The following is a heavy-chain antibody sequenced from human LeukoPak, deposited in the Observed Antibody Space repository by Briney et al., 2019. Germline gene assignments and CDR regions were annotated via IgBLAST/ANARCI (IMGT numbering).Heavy chain of an antibody. D-gene: IGHD3-22*01. CDR3: AKDLTYYYDSSGSY. V-gene: IGHV3-30*02. CDR2: IRYDGSNK. Sequence: GGSLRLSCAASGFTFRNFAMKWVRQAPGKGLEWVAFIRYDGSNKYYADSVKGRFTISRDNSKNTLYLQMNSLRAEDTAVYYCAKDLTYYYDSSGSYWGQGTLVTVSS. CDR1: GFTFRNFA. J-gene: IGHJ4*02.